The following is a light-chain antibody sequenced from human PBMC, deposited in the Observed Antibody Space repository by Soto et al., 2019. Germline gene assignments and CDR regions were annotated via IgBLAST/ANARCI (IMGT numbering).Light chain of an antibody. J-gene: IGKJ1*01. CDR1: QNINKW. Sequence: DIQMTQSPSTLSASVGDRVTITCRASQNINKWLAWYQHKPGKAPALLIYEASSLGGGVPSRFSGSGFGTEFTLTSSSLQPDDFATYYCQQDNSNRAFGQGTKVDIK. CDR3: QQDNSNRA. V-gene: IGKV1-5*03. CDR2: EAS.